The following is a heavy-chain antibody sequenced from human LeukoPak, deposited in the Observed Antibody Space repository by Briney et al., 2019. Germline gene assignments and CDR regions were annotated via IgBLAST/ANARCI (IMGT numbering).Heavy chain of an antibody. Sequence: PSETLSLTCTVSGGSISSSSYYWGWIRQPPGKWLGRIGSIYYSGSTYYNPSLKSRVTISVDTSKNQFYLTLSYVTPPDTARYYRARRVRLLGFGRSIDYFDYRGKRALVTV. V-gene: IGHV4-39*01. CDR2: IYYSGST. D-gene: IGHD3-10*01. CDR3: ARRVRLLGFGRSIDYFDY. CDR1: GGSISSSSYY. J-gene: IGHJ4*02.